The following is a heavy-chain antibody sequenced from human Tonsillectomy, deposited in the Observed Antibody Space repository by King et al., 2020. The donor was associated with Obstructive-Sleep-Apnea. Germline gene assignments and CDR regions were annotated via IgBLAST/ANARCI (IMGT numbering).Heavy chain of an antibody. D-gene: IGHD3-22*01. CDR2: ISIISSYT. J-gene: IGHJ4*02. Sequence: QLVQSGGGLVKPGGSLGLSCAAAVFTFIDYYMSWVRHAPGKGLEWISYISIISSYTNYADSVKGRFTISRDKTKNSPCLQMNSLRAEDTAVYYCASHYASSGYAFFDYWGQGTLVTVSS. CDR1: VFTFIDYY. CDR3: ASHYASSGYAFFDY. V-gene: IGHV3-11*06.